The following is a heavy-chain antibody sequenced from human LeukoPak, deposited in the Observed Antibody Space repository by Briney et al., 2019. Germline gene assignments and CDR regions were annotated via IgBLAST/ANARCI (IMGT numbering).Heavy chain of an antibody. CDR1: GFTFSSYA. CDR3: AKGYYDYVWGSYYFDY. D-gene: IGHD3-16*01. Sequence: GGSLRLSCAASGFTFSSYAMSWVRQARGKGLEWVSAISGSGGSTYYALSVKGRFTISRDNSRDTLYLQMNSLRAEDTAVYYCAKGYYDYVWGSYYFDYWGQGTLVTVSS. V-gene: IGHV3-23*01. J-gene: IGHJ4*02. CDR2: ISGSGGST.